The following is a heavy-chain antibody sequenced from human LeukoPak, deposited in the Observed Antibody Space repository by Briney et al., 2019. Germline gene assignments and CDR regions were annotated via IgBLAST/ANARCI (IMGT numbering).Heavy chain of an antibody. CDR1: GFTFDDYG. V-gene: IGHV3-23*01. J-gene: IGHJ4*02. D-gene: IGHD3-10*01. CDR2: ISGSGGST. CDR3: AKDYRFYGSGLYYFDY. Sequence: GGSLRLSCAASGFTFDDYGMSWVRQAPGKGLEWVSGISGSGGSTYYADSVKGRFTISRDNSKNTLYLQMNSLRAEDTAVYYCAKDYRFYGSGLYYFDYWGQGTLVTVSS.